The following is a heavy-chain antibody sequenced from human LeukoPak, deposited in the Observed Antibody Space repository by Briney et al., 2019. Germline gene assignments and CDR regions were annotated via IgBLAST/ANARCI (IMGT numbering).Heavy chain of an antibody. J-gene: IGHJ4*02. CDR1: GFTFSSYA. D-gene: IGHD6-19*01. Sequence: PGGSLRLSCAASGFTFSSYAMSWVRQAPGKGLEWVSSISGSGGSTYYEDSVKGRFTISRDKSKNTLYLQRNSLRAEYTAVYYCAHSGQPWLAITDYWGQGTLVTVSS. V-gene: IGHV3-23*01. CDR2: ISGSGGST. CDR3: AHSGQPWLAITDY.